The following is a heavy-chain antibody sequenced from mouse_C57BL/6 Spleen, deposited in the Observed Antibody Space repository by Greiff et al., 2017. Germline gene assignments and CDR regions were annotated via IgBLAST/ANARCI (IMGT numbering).Heavy chain of an antibody. CDR3: ARGGTGDYFDY. J-gene: IGHJ2*01. V-gene: IGHV1-82*01. CDR1: GYAFSSSW. CDR2: IYPGDGDT. Sequence: VQLQQSGPELVKPGASVKISCKASGYAFSSSWMNWVKQRPGKGLEWIGRIYPGDGDTNYNGKFKGKATLTADKSSSTAYMQLSSLTSEDSAVYVCARGGTGDYFDYWGQGTTLTVSS. D-gene: IGHD3-3*01.